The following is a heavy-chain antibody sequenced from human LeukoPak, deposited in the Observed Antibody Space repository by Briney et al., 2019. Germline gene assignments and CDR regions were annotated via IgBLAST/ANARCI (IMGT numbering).Heavy chain of an antibody. CDR1: GFTFSSYA. V-gene: IGHV3-23*01. CDR3: AKFLDTAMVPVVGWFDP. Sequence: GGSLRLSCAASGFTFSSYAMSWVRQAPGKGLAWVSTISGGSGSTYCADSVKGRFTISRDNSKNTLYLQMNSLRAEDTAVYYCAKFLDTAMVPVVGWFDPWGQGTLVTVSS. J-gene: IGHJ5*02. D-gene: IGHD5-18*01. CDR2: ISGGSGST.